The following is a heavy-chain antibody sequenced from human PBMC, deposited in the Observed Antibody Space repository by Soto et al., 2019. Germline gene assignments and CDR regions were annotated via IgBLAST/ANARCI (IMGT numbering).Heavy chain of an antibody. CDR1: GFTFSSYS. CDR3: AREAGTWHLPLNWFDP. V-gene: IGHV3-48*02. CDR2: ISSSSSTI. Sequence: EVQLVESGGGLVQPGGSLRLSCAASGFTFSSYSMNWVRQAPGKALEWVSYISSSSSTIYYADSVKGRFTISRDNAKNSLYLQMNSLRDEDTAVYYCAREAGTWHLPLNWFDPWGQGTLVTVSS. D-gene: IGHD6-19*01. J-gene: IGHJ5*02.